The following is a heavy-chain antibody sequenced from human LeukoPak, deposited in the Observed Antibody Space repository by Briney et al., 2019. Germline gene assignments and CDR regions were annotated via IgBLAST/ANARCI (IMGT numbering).Heavy chain of an antibody. CDR2: IYTSGTT. Sequence: KPSETLSLTCTVSGGSISSYYWSWIRQPAGEGLEWIGRIYTSGTTNYNPSLKSRVTMSVDTSKNQFSLKMRSVTAADTAVYYCARANYDGSDYWGQGTLVTVSS. D-gene: IGHD3-22*01. CDR3: ARANYDGSDY. V-gene: IGHV4-4*07. CDR1: GGSISSYY. J-gene: IGHJ4*02.